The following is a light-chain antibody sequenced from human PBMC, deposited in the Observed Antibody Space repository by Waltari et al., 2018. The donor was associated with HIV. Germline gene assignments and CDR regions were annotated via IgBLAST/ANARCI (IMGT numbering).Light chain of an antibody. CDR3: SSYTSSSTLV. V-gene: IGLV2-14*01. J-gene: IGLJ2*01. CDR2: EVS. Sequence: QSALPQPASVSGSPGQSIPISCTGTSSDVGGYNYFSWYQQHPGKAPKLMIYEVSNRPSGVSNRFSGSKSGNTASLTISGLQAEDEADYYCSSYTSSSTLVFGGGTKLTVL. CDR1: SSDVGGYNY.